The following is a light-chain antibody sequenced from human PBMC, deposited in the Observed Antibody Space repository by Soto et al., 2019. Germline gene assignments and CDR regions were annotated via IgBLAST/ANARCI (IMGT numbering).Light chain of an antibody. CDR1: QSVSSN. V-gene: IGKV3-15*01. J-gene: IGKJ4*01. CDR3: QQYNNWPPLT. CDR2: GAS. Sequence: EIVMTQSPATLSVSPGERATLSCSASQSVSSNLAWYQQKPGQATRLLIYGASTRATGIPARFSGSGSGTEFTLTISSLQSEDFAVYYCQQYNNWPPLTFGGGTKVEI.